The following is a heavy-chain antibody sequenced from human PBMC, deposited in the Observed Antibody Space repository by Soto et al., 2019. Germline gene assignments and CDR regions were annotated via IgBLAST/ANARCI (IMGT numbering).Heavy chain of an antibody. CDR2: IYYSGST. J-gene: IGHJ5*02. D-gene: IGHD3-16*01. CDR3: ARESHHLGSYGPS. CDR1: GGSISSGDYY. V-gene: IGHV4-30-4*01. Sequence: LSLTCTVSGGSISSGDYYWSWIRQPPGKGLEWIGYIYYSGSTYYNPSLKSRVTISVDTSKNQLSLKLSSVTAADTAVYYCARESHHLGSYGPSWGQGTLVTVSS.